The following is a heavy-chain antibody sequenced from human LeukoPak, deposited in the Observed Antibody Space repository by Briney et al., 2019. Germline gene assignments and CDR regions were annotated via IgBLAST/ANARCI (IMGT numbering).Heavy chain of an antibody. D-gene: IGHD2-15*01. CDR1: GGSIRGSNYY. J-gene: IGHJ4*02. V-gene: IGHV4-39*07. CDR2: INYGGNT. CDR3: VTEVESAAHY. Sequence: SETLSLTCTVSGGSIRGSNYYWGWIRQPPGKGLEWIGTINYGGNTFYSPPLKSRVTMSLDTSNNQFSLKLGSVTAADTAVYYCVTEVESAAHYWGQGTLVTVSS.